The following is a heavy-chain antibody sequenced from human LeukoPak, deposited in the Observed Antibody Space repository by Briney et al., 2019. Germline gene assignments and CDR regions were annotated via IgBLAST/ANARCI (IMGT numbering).Heavy chain of an antibody. CDR3: ARGPWFGELNPYYYYMDV. CDR1: GYTFTDDY. V-gene: IGHV1-2*02. D-gene: IGHD3-10*01. Sequence: ASVKVSCKASGYTFTDDYIHWVRQAPGQGLEWMGWINVNSGGTNYAQKFYARVTMTRDTSISTAYMELSRLRSDDTAVFYCARGPWFGELNPYYYYMDVWGKGTTVTISS. CDR2: INVNSGGT. J-gene: IGHJ6*03.